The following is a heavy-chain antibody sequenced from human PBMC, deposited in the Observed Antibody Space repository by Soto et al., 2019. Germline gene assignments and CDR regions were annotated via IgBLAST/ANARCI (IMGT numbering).Heavy chain of an antibody. CDR1: SGSISSSNW. D-gene: IGHD2-2*01. CDR3: ARDAFSRYCSSTSCYFYSY. Sequence: PSETLSLTCAVSSGSISSSNWWSWVRQPPGKGLEWIGEIYHSGSTNYNPSLKSRVTISVDKSKNQFSLKLSSVTAADTAVYYCARDAFSRYCSSTSCYFYSYWGQGTLVTVSS. CDR2: IYHSGST. J-gene: IGHJ4*02. V-gene: IGHV4-4*02.